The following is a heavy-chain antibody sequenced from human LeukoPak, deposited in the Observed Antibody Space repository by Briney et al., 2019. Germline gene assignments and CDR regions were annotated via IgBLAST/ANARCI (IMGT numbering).Heavy chain of an antibody. CDR3: AKEKGIVGANLAYDL. CDR1: GGSISSSKW. J-gene: IGHJ3*01. V-gene: IGHV4-4*02. Sequence: PSETLSLTCAVSGGSISSSKWWSWVRQPPGTGLEWIGEIYHSGSTNYNPSLKSRVTISVDKSKNHFSLKLNSVTAADTAMYYCAKEKGIVGANLAYDLWGQGTMVTVSS. CDR2: IYHSGST. D-gene: IGHD1-26*01.